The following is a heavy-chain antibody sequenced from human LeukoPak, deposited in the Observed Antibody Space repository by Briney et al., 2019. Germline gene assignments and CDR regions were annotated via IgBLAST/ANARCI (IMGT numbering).Heavy chain of an antibody. D-gene: IGHD6-6*01. CDR3: ARDGLGRYSSSSGAFDI. V-gene: IGHV4-4*02. Sequence: SSGTLSLTCAVSGGSISSSNWWSWVRQPPGKGLEWIGEIYHSGSTNYNPSLKSRVTMSVDTSKNQFSLKLSSVTAADTAVYYCARDGLGRYSSSSGAFDIWGQGTMVTVSS. CDR1: GGSISSSNW. J-gene: IGHJ3*02. CDR2: IYHSGST.